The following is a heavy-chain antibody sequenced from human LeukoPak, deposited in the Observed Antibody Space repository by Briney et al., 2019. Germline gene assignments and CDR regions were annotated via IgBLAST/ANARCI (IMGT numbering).Heavy chain of an antibody. J-gene: IGHJ4*02. V-gene: IGHV3-73*01. CDR2: IRSKANSYAT. Sequence: GGSLRLSCAASGFTFSGSAMHWVRQASGKGLEWVGRIRSKANSYATAYAASVKGRFTISRDDSKNTAYLQMNSLKTEDTAVYYCARDLYCSGGSCYSALVWGQGTLVTVSS. D-gene: IGHD2-15*01. CDR1: GFTFSGSA. CDR3: ARDLYCSGGSCYSALV.